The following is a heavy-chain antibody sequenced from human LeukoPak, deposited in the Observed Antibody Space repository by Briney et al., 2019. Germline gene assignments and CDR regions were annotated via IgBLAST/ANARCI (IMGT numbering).Heavy chain of an antibody. Sequence: ASVKVSCKASGYIFRNFAISWVRQAPGQGLEWMGWISAYNGNTNYAQRVQGRVTMTTDTSTSTAYMELRSLRTDDTAVYYCARSDDYGDPRLAFDIWGQGTMVTVSS. D-gene: IGHD4-17*01. J-gene: IGHJ3*02. CDR1: GYIFRNFA. CDR2: ISAYNGNT. CDR3: ARSDDYGDPRLAFDI. V-gene: IGHV1-18*01.